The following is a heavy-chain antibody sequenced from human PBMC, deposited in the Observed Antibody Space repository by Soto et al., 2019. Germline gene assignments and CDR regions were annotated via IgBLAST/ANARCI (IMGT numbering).Heavy chain of an antibody. CDR3: AREATHCSGGSCLNWFDP. CDR1: GCTFSSYW. CDR2: IKHDGSEK. D-gene: IGHD2-15*01. Sequence: PGGTLRLSCAASGCTFSSYWMSWVRQAPGKGLEWVANIKHDGSEKYYVYSVKGRFTISRDNANNSLYLQMNSLRAEDTAVYYCAREATHCSGGSCLNWFDPWGQGTLVTVSS. V-gene: IGHV3-7*01. J-gene: IGHJ5*02.